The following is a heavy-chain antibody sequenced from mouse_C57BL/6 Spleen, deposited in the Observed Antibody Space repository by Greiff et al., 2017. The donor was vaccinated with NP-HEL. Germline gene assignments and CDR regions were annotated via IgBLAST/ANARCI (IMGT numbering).Heavy chain of an antibody. CDR1: GYAFSSSW. CDR2: IYPGDGDT. V-gene: IGHV1-82*01. CDR3: AREVYYGSSGDY. D-gene: IGHD1-1*01. Sequence: QVQLKESGPELVKPGASVKISCKASGYAFSSSWMNWVKQRPGKGLEWIGRIYPGDGDTNYNGKFKGKATLTADKSSSTAYMELSGLTSEESAVYFCAREVYYGSSGDYWGQGTTLTVSA. J-gene: IGHJ2*01.